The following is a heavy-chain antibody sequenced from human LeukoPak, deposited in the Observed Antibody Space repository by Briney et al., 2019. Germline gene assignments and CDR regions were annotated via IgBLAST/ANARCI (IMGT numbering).Heavy chain of an antibody. CDR1: ACSFSTYY. D-gene: IGHD2-2*01. J-gene: IGHJ4*02. CDR2: LYLSGSRT. V-gene: IGHV5-51*01. CDR3: VKDLIALTSCPYY. Sequence: GESLLISCNAAACSFSTYYIRYWLQMPGKSREWMGLLYLSGSRTTYRPSFQGQVTISAYTSTRTAYLQWHSLMVSGTAIYYCVKDLIALTSCPYYWGPGTLITVAS.